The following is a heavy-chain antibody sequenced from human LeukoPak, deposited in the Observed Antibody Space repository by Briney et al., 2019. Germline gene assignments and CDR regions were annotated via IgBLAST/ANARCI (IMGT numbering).Heavy chain of an antibody. CDR1: GGSISSYY. Sequence: SETLSLTCTVSGGSISSYYWSWIRQPPGKGLEWIGYIYYSGSTNYNPSLKSRVTISVDTSKNQFSLKLNSVTPEDTAVYYCARIDSSGEAFDIWGQGTMVTVSS. CDR3: ARIDSSGEAFDI. CDR2: IYYSGST. J-gene: IGHJ3*02. D-gene: IGHD3-22*01. V-gene: IGHV4-59*12.